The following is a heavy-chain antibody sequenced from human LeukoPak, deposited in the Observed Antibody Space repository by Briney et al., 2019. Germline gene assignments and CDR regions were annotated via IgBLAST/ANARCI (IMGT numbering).Heavy chain of an antibody. CDR1: GFTVSSNY. CDR2: IYSGGST. V-gene: IGHV3-66*01. Sequence: GGSLRLSCAASGFTVSSNYMSWVRQAPGKGLEWVSVIYSGGSTYYADSVKGRFTLSRDNSKNTLYLQMNSLRADDTAVYYCAKDSSLHSSDYGAFDIWGQGTMVTVS. CDR3: AKDSSLHSSDYGAFDI. D-gene: IGHD6-25*01. J-gene: IGHJ3*02.